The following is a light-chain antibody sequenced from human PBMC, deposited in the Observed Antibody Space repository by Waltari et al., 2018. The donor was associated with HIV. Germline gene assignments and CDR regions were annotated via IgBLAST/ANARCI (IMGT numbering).Light chain of an antibody. J-gene: IGLJ2*01. V-gene: IGLV3-21*04. CDR3: QVWDSSTDQVI. CDR1: NIARKS. CDR2: YDS. Sequence: SSVLTQPPSVSVAPGKTARITCVAANIARKSVHWYQPKAGQAPVLVMTYDSDRPAGIPERFAGSNSANTATLTISRVGAGDEADYYCQVWDSSTDQVIFGGGTKLTVL.